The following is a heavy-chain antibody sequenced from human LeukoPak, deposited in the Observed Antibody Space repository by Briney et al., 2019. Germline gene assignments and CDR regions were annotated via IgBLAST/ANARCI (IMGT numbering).Heavy chain of an antibody. D-gene: IGHD3-9*01. V-gene: IGHV1-69*04. J-gene: IGHJ4*02. CDR2: INFILSIS. CDR1: GGAFSSHA. Sequence: SVKVSCKASGGAFSSHAINWARQAPGQGLDWMGNINFILSISNYAQKFQGRVTITADKSTSTAYMELSSLRSDDTAVYYCARGPSKKAGYFDWLFPHDWGQGTLVTVSS. CDR3: ARGPSKKAGYFDWLFPHD.